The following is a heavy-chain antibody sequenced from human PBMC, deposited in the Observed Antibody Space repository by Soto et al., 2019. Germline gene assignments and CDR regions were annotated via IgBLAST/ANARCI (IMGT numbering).Heavy chain of an antibody. CDR2: IYATGST. Sequence: SETLSLTCTVSNASITSGDYYWGWIRRPPGKGLEWIGYIYATGSTYYNPSLKSRLTISIDTSKNQFSLELNSVTTADTAVYYCARVTFCSSTRCYPYNWFDPWGQGTLVTVSS. CDR1: NASITSGDYY. J-gene: IGHJ5*02. CDR3: ARVTFCSSTRCYPYNWFDP. V-gene: IGHV4-30-4*01. D-gene: IGHD2-2*01.